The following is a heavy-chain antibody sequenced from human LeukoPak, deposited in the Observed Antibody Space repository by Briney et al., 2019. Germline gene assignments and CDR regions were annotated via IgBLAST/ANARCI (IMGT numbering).Heavy chain of an antibody. CDR1: GFTFSSYA. CDR2: IISSSSYI. Sequence: GGSLRLSXAASGFTFSSYAMSWVRQAPGKGLEWVSSIISSSSYIYYADSVKGRFTISRDNAKNSLYLQMNGLRAEDTAVYYCARGIDYGDYVAYFDLWGRGTLVTVSS. D-gene: IGHD4-17*01. CDR3: ARGIDYGDYVAYFDL. V-gene: IGHV3-21*01. J-gene: IGHJ2*01.